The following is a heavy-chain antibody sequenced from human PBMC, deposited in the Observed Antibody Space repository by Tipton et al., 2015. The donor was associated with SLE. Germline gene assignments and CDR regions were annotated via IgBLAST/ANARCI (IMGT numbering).Heavy chain of an antibody. J-gene: IGHJ4*02. Sequence: TLSLTCTVSGFSISSSSYTWGWIRQPPGKELEWIGYIYYSGYTNYNPSLKSRVTMSLDTSKSQFSLRLSSVTAADTAMYYCARSNGNVGRFDYWGQGTLVTVSS. V-gene: IGHV4-61*05. CDR2: IYYSGYT. CDR1: GFSISSSSYT. CDR3: ARSNGNVGRFDY. D-gene: IGHD4-23*01.